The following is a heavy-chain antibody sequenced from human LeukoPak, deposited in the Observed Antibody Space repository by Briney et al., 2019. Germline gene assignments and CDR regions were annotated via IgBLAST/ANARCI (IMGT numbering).Heavy chain of an antibody. V-gene: IGHV3-30*18. CDR1: GFTFSSYG. CDR2: ISYDGSSK. J-gene: IGHJ4*02. Sequence: GGSLRLSCAASGFTFSSYGMHWVRQAPGKGLEWVAVISYDGSSKYYADSVKGRFTISRDNSKNTLYLQMNSLRAEDTAVYYCAKDLSMGYNYWGQGTLVTVSS. CDR3: AKDLSMGYNY. D-gene: IGHD5-24*01.